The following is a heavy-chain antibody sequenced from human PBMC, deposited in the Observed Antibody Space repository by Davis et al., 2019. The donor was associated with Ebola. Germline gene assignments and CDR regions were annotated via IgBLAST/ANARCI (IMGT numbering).Heavy chain of an antibody. J-gene: IGHJ4*02. CDR3: TTQGNIVATGHDY. D-gene: IGHD5-12*01. V-gene: IGHV3-73*01. Sequence: PGGSLRLSCAASGFTFSGSSMHWVRQASGKGLDWVGHIRSQANSYATAYGASVKGRFTISRDDSKNTAYLQMNSLKTEDTAVYYCTTQGNIVATGHDYWGQGTLVTVSS. CDR2: IRSQANSYAT. CDR1: GFTFSGSS.